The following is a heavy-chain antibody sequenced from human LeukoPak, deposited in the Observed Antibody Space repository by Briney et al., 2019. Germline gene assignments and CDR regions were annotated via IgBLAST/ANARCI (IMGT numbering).Heavy chain of an antibody. CDR3: ARGSGSYYDGDAFDI. CDR1: GYTFTSYG. CDR2: ISPYNGNT. Sequence: ASVKVSCKASGYTFTSYGITWVRQAPGQGFEWMGWISPYNGNTNYAQKVQDRVTMTADTSTSTVYMELRSLRSDDTAVYYCARGSGSYYDGDAFDIWGQGTMVTVSS. D-gene: IGHD1-26*01. J-gene: IGHJ3*02. V-gene: IGHV1-18*01.